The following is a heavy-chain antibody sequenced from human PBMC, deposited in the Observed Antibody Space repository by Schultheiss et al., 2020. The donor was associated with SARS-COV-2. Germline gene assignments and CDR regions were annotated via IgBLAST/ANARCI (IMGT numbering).Heavy chain of an antibody. D-gene: IGHD2-2*01. V-gene: IGHV3-73*01. CDR2: IRSKANSYAT. Sequence: GGSLRLSCAASGFTFSGSAMHWVRQASGKGLEWVGRIRSKANSYATAYAASVKGRFTISRDDSKNTAYLQMNSLKTEDTAVYYCTSLYCSSTSCYSYYFDYWGQGTLVTVSS. CDR3: TSLYCSSTSCYSYYFDY. J-gene: IGHJ4*02. CDR1: GFTFSGSA.